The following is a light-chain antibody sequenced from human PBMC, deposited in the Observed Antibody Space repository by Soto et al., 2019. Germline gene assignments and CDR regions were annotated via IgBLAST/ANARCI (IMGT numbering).Light chain of an antibody. CDR1: SSDVGRYNY. CDR3: KSFTASNTLV. Sequence: QSALAQPASVSASPGQSITISCTGTSSDVGRYNYVSWYQHHPGKAPKLLIYEVTHRPSGVSNRFSGSKSGNTASLTISGLQPEDEDDYYCKSFTASNTLVFGGGTKLTVL. CDR2: EVT. V-gene: IGLV2-14*01. J-gene: IGLJ2*01.